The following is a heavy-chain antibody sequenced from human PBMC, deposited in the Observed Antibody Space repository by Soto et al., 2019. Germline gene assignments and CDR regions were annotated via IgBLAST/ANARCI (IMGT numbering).Heavy chain of an antibody. J-gene: IGHJ5*02. D-gene: IGHD2-2*01. V-gene: IGHV3-30*18. CDR3: AEDNCVSTGCDRLYDWFDP. Sequence: QVQLVESGGGVVQPGRSLRLSCAASGFTFSSYGMHWVRQAPGKGLEWVAVISYDGSNKYYADSVRGRVTISRDNSKNTLYLTMNSLRAEDSAVYDGAEDNCVSTGCDRLYDWFDPWGQGNLGAVSS. CDR1: GFTFSSYG. CDR2: ISYDGSNK.